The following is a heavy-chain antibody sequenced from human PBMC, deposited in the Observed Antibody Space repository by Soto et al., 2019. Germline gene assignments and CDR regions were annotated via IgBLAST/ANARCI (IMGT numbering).Heavy chain of an antibody. Sequence: ASVKVSCKASGYTFTSYGISWVRQAPGQGLEWMGWISAYNGNTNYAQKLQGRVTMTTDTSTSTAYMELRSLRSDDTAVYYCARISWRYCSSTSCLPFDYWGQGPLVTVSS. J-gene: IGHJ4*02. V-gene: IGHV1-18*01. D-gene: IGHD2-2*01. CDR2: ISAYNGNT. CDR1: GYTFTSYG. CDR3: ARISWRYCSSTSCLPFDY.